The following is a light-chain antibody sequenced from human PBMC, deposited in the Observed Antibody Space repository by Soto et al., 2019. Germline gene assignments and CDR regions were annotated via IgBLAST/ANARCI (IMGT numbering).Light chain of an antibody. CDR1: ASDVGAYNY. V-gene: IGLV2-8*01. J-gene: IGLJ1*01. CDR2: EVT. CDR3: SSYAGSSTLYV. Sequence: QSVLTQPPSASGSLGQSVTISCTGTASDVGAYNYVSWYQQHPGKAPKLMIYEVTKRPSGVPDRFSGSKSGNTASLTVSGLQAEDEADYYCSSYAGSSTLYVFGTGNKVT.